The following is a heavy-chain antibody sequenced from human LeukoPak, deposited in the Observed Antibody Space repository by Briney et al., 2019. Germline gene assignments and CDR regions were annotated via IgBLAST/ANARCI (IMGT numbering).Heavy chain of an antibody. V-gene: IGHV4-39*01. CDR3: ARRSFCAGDCLCLDY. CDR1: GDSLTSNNYF. CDR2: MYCSGVT. D-gene: IGHD2-21*02. Sequence: SETLSLTCIVSGDSLTSNNYFWGWIRQSPGKGLEWLGSMYCSGVTYYSPSFKSRVTMSLDTSNNQFSLRLNSVTAADTAVYYCARRSFCAGDCLCLDYWGQGILVTVSS. J-gene: IGHJ4*02.